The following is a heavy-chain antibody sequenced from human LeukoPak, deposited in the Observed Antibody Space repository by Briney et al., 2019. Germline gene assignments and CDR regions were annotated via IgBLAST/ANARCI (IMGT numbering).Heavy chain of an antibody. CDR3: ARGDCSGGSCSSMDV. V-gene: IGHV3-13*04. CDR1: GFTFSTYD. Sequence: GGSLRLSCAASGFTFSTYDMHWVRQATGKGLEWVSGINPAGDTYYPGSVKGRFTISREDAKNSFLLQMNSLRVGDTAVYYCARGDCSGGSCSSMDVWGQGTTVTVSS. D-gene: IGHD2-15*01. CDR2: INPAGDT. J-gene: IGHJ6*02.